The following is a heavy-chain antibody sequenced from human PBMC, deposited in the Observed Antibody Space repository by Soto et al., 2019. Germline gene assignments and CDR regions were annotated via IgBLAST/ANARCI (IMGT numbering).Heavy chain of an antibody. CDR2: IWYDGSNK. D-gene: IGHD3-22*01. V-gene: IGHV3-33*01. J-gene: IGHJ4*02. CDR1: GFTFSSYG. Sequence: GGSLRLSCAASGFTFSSYGMHWVRQAPGKGLEWVAVIWYDGSNKYYADSVKGRFTISRDNSKNTLYLQMNSLRAEDTAVYYCARETYYYDSSGIYYFDYWGQGTLVTVS. CDR3: ARETYYYDSSGIYYFDY.